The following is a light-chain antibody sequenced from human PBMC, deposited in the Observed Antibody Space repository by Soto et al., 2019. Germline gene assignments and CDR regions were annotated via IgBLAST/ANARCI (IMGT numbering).Light chain of an antibody. CDR1: GSDVGGYNF. Sequence: QSALTQPASVSGSPGQSITISCTGTGSDVGGYNFVSWYQQHPGKAPKLMIYDVNIRPSGVSNRFSGSNSGNTASLTISGLPAEDEADYYCCSYASSSTRVIFGGGTKLTVL. CDR3: CSYASSSTRVI. V-gene: IGLV2-14*03. J-gene: IGLJ2*01. CDR2: DVN.